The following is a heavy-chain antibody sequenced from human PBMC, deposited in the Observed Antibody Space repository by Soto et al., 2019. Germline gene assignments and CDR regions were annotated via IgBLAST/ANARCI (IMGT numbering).Heavy chain of an antibody. V-gene: IGHV1-3*01. CDR3: ARGNGRFLPSDV. CDR1: GYTFTSYA. D-gene: IGHD3-3*01. Sequence: ASVKVSCKASGYTFTSYAMHWVRQAPGQRLEWMGWINAGNGNTNYSQKFQGRVTITRDTSASTAYMELSSLRSEDTAVYYCARGNGRFLPSDVWGQGTTVTVSS. CDR2: INAGNGNT. J-gene: IGHJ6*02.